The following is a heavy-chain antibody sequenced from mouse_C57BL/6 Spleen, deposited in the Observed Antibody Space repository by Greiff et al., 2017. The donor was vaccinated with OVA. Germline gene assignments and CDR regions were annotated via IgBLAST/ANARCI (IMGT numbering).Heavy chain of an antibody. J-gene: IGHJ3*01. V-gene: IGHV1-59*01. CDR1: GYTFTSYW. Sequence: QVQLQQPGAELVRPGTSVKLSCKASGYTFTSYWMHWVKQRPGQGLEWIGVIDPSDSYTNYNQKFKGKATLTVDTSSSTAYMPRSSLTSEDSAVNYGASVDSSGSWFAYWGQGTLVTVSA. CDR2: IDPSDSYT. D-gene: IGHD3-2*02. CDR3: ASVDSSGSWFAY.